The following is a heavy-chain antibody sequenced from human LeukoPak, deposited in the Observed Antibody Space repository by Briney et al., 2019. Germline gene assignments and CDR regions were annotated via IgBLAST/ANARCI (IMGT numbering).Heavy chain of an antibody. J-gene: IGHJ4*02. CDR1: GFTFSSYG. D-gene: IGHD1-26*01. CDR2: ISYDGSNK. Sequence: GGSLRLSCAASGFTFSSYGMHWVRQAPGKGLEWVAVISYDGSNKYYADSVKGRFTISRDYSKNTLYLQMNSLRAEDTAVYYCAKDRSGSYYGRGFDYWGQGTLVTVSS. CDR3: AKDRSGSYYGRGFDY. V-gene: IGHV3-30*18.